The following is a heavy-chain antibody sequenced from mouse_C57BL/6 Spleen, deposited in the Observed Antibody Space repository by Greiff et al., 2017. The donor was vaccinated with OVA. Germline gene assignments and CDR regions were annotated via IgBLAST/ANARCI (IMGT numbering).Heavy chain of an antibody. CDR1: GFTFSSYG. D-gene: IGHD2-1*01. V-gene: IGHV5-6*01. CDR2: ISSGGSYT. CDR3: ARGAYGNYGYFDV. J-gene: IGHJ1*03. Sequence: EVQVVESGGDLVKPGGSLKLSCAASGFTFSSYGMSWVRQTPDKRLEWVATISSGGSYTYYPDSVKGRFTISRDNAKNTLYLQMSSLKSEDTAMYYCARGAYGNYGYFDVWGTGTTVTVSS.